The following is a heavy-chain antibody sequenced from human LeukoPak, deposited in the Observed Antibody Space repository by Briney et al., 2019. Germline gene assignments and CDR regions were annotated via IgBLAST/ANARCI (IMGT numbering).Heavy chain of an antibody. J-gene: IGHJ4*02. D-gene: IGHD3-16*01. CDR1: GFTFSSYS. Sequence: GGSLRLSCAASGFTFSSYSMNWVRQPPGKGLEWLADIKNDGSQTYYVDSVKGRFTISRDNAKNSLYLQMNSLRDEDTAIYYCVRDYVWGTSEPDYWGQGTLVTVSS. CDR2: IKNDGSQT. V-gene: IGHV3-7*01. CDR3: VRDYVWGTSEPDY.